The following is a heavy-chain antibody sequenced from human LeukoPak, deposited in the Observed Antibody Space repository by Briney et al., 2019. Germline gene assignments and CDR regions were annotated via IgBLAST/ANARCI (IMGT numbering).Heavy chain of an antibody. D-gene: IGHD3-22*01. CDR2: IYYSGST. V-gene: IGHV4-31*03. CDR3: ARAPGAPRGYYAGGFDV. Sequence: PSQTLSLTCTVSGGSISSGGYYWSWIRQHPGKGLEWIGYIYYSGSTYYNPSLKSRVTISVDTSKNQFSLKLSSVTAADTAVYYCARAPGAPRGYYAGGFDVWGQGTLVTVSS. J-gene: IGHJ3*01. CDR1: GGSISSGGYY.